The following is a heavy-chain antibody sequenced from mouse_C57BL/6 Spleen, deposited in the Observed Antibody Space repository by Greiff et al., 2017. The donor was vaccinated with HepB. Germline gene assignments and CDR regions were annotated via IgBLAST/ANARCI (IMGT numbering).Heavy chain of an antibody. D-gene: IGHD2-4*01. Sequence: VQLQQSGAELVMPGASVKLSCKASGYTFTSYWMHWVKQRPGQGLEWIGEIDPSDSYTNYNQKFKGKSTLTVDKSSSTAYMQLSSLTSEDSAVYYCARGGVYYDYDARYFDVWGTGTTVTVSS. V-gene: IGHV1-69*01. J-gene: IGHJ1*03. CDR1: GYTFTSYW. CDR2: IDPSDSYT. CDR3: ARGGVYYDYDARYFDV.